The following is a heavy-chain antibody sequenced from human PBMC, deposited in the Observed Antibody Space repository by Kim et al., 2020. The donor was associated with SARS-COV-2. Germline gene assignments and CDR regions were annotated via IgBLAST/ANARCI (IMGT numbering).Heavy chain of an antibody. CDR1: GGSISSSSYY. CDR2: IYYSGST. Sequence: SETLSLTCTVSGGSISSSSYYWGWIRQPPGKGLEWIGSIYYSGSTYYNPSLKSRVTISVDTSKNQFSLKLSSVTAADTAVYYCARHNWNPYYYYGMDVWGQGTPVTVSS. J-gene: IGHJ6*02. CDR3: ARHNWNPYYYYGMDV. V-gene: IGHV4-39*01. D-gene: IGHD1-20*01.